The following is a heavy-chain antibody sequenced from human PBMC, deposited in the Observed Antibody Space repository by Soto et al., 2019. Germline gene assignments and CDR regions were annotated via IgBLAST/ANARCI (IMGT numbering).Heavy chain of an antibody. V-gene: IGHV3-21*01. D-gene: IGHD1-26*01. CDR1: GFTFSSYS. J-gene: IGHJ6*03. CDR3: ARDLPRELQRYYYYYMDV. Sequence: EVQLVESGGGLVKPGGSLRLSCAASGFTFSSYSMNWVRQAPGKGLEWVSSISSSSSYIYYADSVKGRFTISRDNAKNSLYLQMNSLRAEDTAVYYCARDLPRELQRYYYYYMDVWGKGTTVTVSS. CDR2: ISSSSSYI.